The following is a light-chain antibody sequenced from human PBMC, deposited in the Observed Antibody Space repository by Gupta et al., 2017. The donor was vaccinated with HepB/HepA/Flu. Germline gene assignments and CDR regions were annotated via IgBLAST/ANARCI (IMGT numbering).Light chain of an antibody. Sequence: DIQMTQSPSTLSASVGDRVTITCRASQSVNYWLAWFQKKPGTAPKVLISKASILESGVPSRFSGSGSGTEFTLTISSLQPDDFATYYCQHYYPYSWTFGQGTKVELK. J-gene: IGKJ1*01. V-gene: IGKV1-5*03. CDR1: QSVNYW. CDR3: QHYYPYSWT. CDR2: KAS.